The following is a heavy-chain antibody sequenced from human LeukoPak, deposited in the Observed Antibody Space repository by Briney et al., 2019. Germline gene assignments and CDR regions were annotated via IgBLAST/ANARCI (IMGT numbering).Heavy chain of an antibody. CDR3: AKDMQQLGTGAFDI. D-gene: IGHD6-13*01. CDR1: GFPFDDYA. Sequence: GGSLRLSCAASGFPFDDYAMHWVRQAPGKGLEWVSGISWNSGSIGYADSVKGRLTIPRDNAKNSLYQQMNSLRAEDMALYYCAKDMQQLGTGAFDIWGQGTMVTVSS. V-gene: IGHV3-9*03. J-gene: IGHJ3*02. CDR2: ISWNSGSI.